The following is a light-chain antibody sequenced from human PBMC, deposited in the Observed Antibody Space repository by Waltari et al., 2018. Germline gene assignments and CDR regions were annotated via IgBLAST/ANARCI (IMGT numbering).Light chain of an antibody. J-gene: IGLJ2*01. Sequence: SYELTQPPSVSVSPGQTATITCSGEKLGAKYTCWYRQQPGQSPVLVLYQDTKRPSGIPARFSGSNSGNTATLTITGTQTMDEADYYCQAWDSYSVIFGAGTRLTVL. CDR1: KLGAKY. CDR2: QDT. V-gene: IGLV3-1*01. CDR3: QAWDSYSVI.